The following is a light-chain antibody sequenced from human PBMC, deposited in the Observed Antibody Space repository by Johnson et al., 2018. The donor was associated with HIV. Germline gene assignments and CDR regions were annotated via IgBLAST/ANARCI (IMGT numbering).Light chain of an antibody. V-gene: IGLV1-51*01. CDR3: GSWDSSLSAYV. CDR2: DNN. Sequence: QSVLTQPPSVSAAPGQKVTISCSASSSNIVNIYISWYQHLPGTAPKLLIYDNNKRPSEIPDRFSGSKSGPSATLGITGLQTGDEADYYCGSWDSSLSAYVFVTGTKVTVL. CDR1: SSNIVNIY. J-gene: IGLJ1*01.